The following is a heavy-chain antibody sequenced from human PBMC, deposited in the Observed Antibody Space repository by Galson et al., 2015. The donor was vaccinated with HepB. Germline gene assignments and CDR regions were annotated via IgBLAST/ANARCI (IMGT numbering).Heavy chain of an antibody. Sequence: SVKVSCKASGYTFTSYYMHWVRQAPGQGLEWMGIINPSGGSTSYAQKFQGRVTMTRDTSTSTVYMELSSLRSEDTAVYYCARGPIAARPPPLGYYYGMDVWGQGTTVTVSS. J-gene: IGHJ6*02. CDR3: ARGPIAARPPPLGYYYGMDV. CDR2: INPSGGST. D-gene: IGHD6-13*01. V-gene: IGHV1-46*01. CDR1: GYTFTSYY.